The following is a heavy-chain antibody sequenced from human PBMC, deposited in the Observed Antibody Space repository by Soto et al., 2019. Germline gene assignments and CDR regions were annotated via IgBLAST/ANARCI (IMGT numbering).Heavy chain of an antibody. CDR3: ARQIVGARGFRDYYYGMDV. CDR1: GGSISSSSYY. J-gene: IGHJ6*02. Sequence: PSETLSLTCTVSGGSISSSSYYWGWIRQAPGKGLEWIGSIYYSGSTYYNPSLKSRVTISVDTSKNQFSLKLSSVTAADTAVYYCARQIVGARGFRDYYYGMDVWGQGTTVTVSS. V-gene: IGHV4-39*01. D-gene: IGHD1-26*01. CDR2: IYYSGST.